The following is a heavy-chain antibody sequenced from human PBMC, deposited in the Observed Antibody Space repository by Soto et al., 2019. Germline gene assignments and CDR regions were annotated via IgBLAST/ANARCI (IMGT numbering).Heavy chain of an antibody. D-gene: IGHD6-19*01. J-gene: IGHJ3*02. CDR3: VRGTSAWRNALDI. Sequence: GGSLRLSCAASGFTFKSHWMHWVRQVPWKGLVWVSRISGDGSSTAYADSVKGRFTISRDNADNTLYLQMNSLRVEDTAVYYCVRGTSAWRNALDIWGQGTMVTVSS. CDR1: GFTFKSHW. V-gene: IGHV3-74*01. CDR2: ISGDGSST.